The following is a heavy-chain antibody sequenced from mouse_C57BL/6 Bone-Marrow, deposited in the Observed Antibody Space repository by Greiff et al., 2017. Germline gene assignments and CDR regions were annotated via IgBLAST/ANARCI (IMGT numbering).Heavy chain of an antibody. CDR1: GYAFTNYL. CDR3: ARVGTTVVAHGYFDV. V-gene: IGHV1-54*01. J-gene: IGHJ1*03. D-gene: IGHD1-1*01. CDR2: INPGSGGT. Sequence: QVQLQQSGAELVRPGTSVKVSCKASGYAFTNYLIEWVKQRPGQGLEWIGVINPGSGGTNYNEKFKGKATLTADKSSSTAYMQLSSLTSEDSAVYFCARVGTTVVAHGYFDVWGTGTTVTVSS.